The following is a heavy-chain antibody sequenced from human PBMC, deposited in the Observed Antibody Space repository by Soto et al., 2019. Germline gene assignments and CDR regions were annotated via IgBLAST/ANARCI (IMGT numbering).Heavy chain of an antibody. J-gene: IGHJ6*02. D-gene: IGHD6-13*01. CDR3: GRSAPGPYYGMDV. CDR1: GYTFTSYA. Sequence: QVQLVQSGAEVKKPGASVKVSCKASGYTFTSYAIHWVRQAPGQRLEWMGWINGGAGNTKSSQRFQGRLTITRDTAASTAYMELNSLRSEDTAVYYCGRSAPGPYYGMDVWGQGTAVTVSS. V-gene: IGHV1-3*01. CDR2: INGGAGNT.